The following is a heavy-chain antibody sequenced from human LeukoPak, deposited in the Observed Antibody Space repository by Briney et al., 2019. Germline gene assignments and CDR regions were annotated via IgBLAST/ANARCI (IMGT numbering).Heavy chain of an antibody. CDR2: IFYSGST. CDR3: ARSTVTTWVGDFDY. V-gene: IGHV4-39*01. D-gene: IGHD4-17*01. J-gene: IGHJ4*02. Sequence: KTSGTLSLTCTVSGGSTTSSSYYWGWIRQPPGKGLEWIGSIFYSGSTYYNPSLKSRVTISVDTSKNQFSLKLSSVTAADTAVYYCARSTVTTWVGDFDYWGQGTLVTVSS. CDR1: GGSTTSSSYY.